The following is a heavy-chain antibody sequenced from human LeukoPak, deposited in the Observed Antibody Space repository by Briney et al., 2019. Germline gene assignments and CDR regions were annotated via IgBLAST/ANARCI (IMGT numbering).Heavy chain of an antibody. J-gene: IGHJ3*02. Sequence: PSETLSLICAVYGGSFSGYYWSWIRQPPGKGLEWIGEINHSGSTNYNPSLKSRVTISVDTSKNQFSLKLSSVTAADTAVYYCARGRGRSYYDSSGYHPPGAFDIWGQGTMVTVSS. CDR3: ARGRGRSYYDSSGYHPPGAFDI. CDR1: GGSFSGYY. D-gene: IGHD3-22*01. V-gene: IGHV4-34*01. CDR2: INHSGST.